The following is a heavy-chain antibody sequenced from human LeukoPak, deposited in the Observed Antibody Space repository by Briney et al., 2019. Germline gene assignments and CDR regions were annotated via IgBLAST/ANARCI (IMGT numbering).Heavy chain of an antibody. D-gene: IGHD3/OR15-3a*01. CDR1: GFTFSSYA. Sequence: PGRSLRLSCAASGFTFSSYAMHWVRQAPGKGLEWVAVISYDGSNKYYADSVKGRFTISRDNSKNTLYLQMNSLRAEDTAVYYCARDEGGLTEYFQHWGQGTLVTVSS. CDR2: ISYDGSNK. CDR3: ARDEGGLTEYFQH. V-gene: IGHV3-30*04. J-gene: IGHJ1*01.